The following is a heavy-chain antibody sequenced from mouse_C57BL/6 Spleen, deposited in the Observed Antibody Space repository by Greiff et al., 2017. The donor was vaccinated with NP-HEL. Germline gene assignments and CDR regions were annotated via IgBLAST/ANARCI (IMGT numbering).Heavy chain of an antibody. CDR3: ATTSDSSGYVGFAY. CDR1: GYTFTDYY. CDR2: INPNNGGT. V-gene: IGHV1-26*01. J-gene: IGHJ3*01. D-gene: IGHD3-2*02. Sequence: EVQLQQSGPELVKPGASVKISCKASGYTFTDYYMNWVKQSHGKSLEWIGDINPNNGGTSYNQKFKGKATLTVDKSSSTAYMELRSLTSEDSAVYYCATTSDSSGYVGFAYWGQGTLVTVSA.